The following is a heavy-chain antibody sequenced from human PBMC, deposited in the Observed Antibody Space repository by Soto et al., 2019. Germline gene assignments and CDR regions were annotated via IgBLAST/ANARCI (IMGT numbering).Heavy chain of an antibody. J-gene: IGHJ6*02. CDR3: ARGGATFTYYYYYAMDV. CDR2: IWYDGSHK. CDR1: GFRFSSYG. V-gene: IGHV3-33*01. Sequence: GGSLRLSCAASGFRFSSYGMHWVRQAPGKGLEWVAVIWYDGSHKYSADSVKGRFTISRDNSKNTLYLQMNSLRAEDTAVYYCARGGATFTYYYYYAMDVWGQGTTVTVSS. D-gene: IGHD5-12*01.